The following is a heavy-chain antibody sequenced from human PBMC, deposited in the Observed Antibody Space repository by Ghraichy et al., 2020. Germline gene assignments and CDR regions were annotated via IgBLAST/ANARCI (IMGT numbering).Heavy chain of an antibody. V-gene: IGHV3-23*01. Sequence: GGSLRLSCAASGFTFSSYAMSWVRQAPGKGLEWVSAISGSGGSTYYADSVKGRFTISRDNSKNTLYLQMNSLRAEDTAVYYCAKDRGGYNWNYVFDYWGQGTLVTVSS. CDR3: AKDRGGYNWNYVFDY. J-gene: IGHJ4*02. D-gene: IGHD1-7*01. CDR1: GFTFSSYA. CDR2: ISGSGGST.